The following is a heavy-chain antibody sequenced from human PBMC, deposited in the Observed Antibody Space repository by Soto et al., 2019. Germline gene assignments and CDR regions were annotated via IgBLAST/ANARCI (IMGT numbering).Heavy chain of an antibody. V-gene: IGHV3-66*01. J-gene: IGHJ4*02. CDR3: TREGDGSGFFSDF. D-gene: IGHD3-22*01. Sequence: PGGSLRLSCGASGFTFSSYWRSWVRQAPGKGLEWVSVIYSGGSTYYADSVKGRFTISRDNAKNSLYLLMDSLRAEDTAVYYCTREGDGSGFFSDFWGQGALVTVSS. CDR2: IYSGGST. CDR1: GFTFSSYW.